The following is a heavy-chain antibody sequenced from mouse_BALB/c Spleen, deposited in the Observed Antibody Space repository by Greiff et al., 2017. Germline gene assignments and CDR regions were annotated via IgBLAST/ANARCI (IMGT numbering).Heavy chain of an antibody. CDR1: GYSITSGYY. CDR2: ISYDGSN. Sequence: EVQLQESGPGLVKPSQSLSLTCSVTGYSITSGYYWNWIRQFPGNKLEWMGYISYDGSNNYNPYLNNRISFTLDTSKNQFFLKLNTVTTEDTATYYCARGKNYGAWFAYWGQGTLVTVSA. CDR3: ARGKNYGAWFAY. D-gene: IGHD1-1*02. J-gene: IGHJ3*01. V-gene: IGHV3-6*02.